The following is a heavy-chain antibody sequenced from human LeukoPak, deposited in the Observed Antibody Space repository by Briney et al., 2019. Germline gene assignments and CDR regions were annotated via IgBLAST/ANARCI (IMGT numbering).Heavy chain of an antibody. D-gene: IGHD5-12*01. CDR1: VDSISSYS. J-gene: IGHJ4*01. CDR2: IQTSGST. Sequence: PSETLSLTCTVSVDSISSYSSSWIRHPVGEGLELIGRIQTSGSTNYNPSLKSRATMSVDTSKNQFSLNLSSVTAADTAVYYCARGWINRDYWGHGTLVSVSS. V-gene: IGHV4-4*07. CDR3: ARGWINRDY.